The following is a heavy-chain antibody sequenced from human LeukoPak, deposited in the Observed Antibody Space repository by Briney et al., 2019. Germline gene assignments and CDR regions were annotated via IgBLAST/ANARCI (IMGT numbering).Heavy chain of an antibody. CDR2: ISSSSSYI. J-gene: IGHJ6*02. Sequence: GGSLRLSCAASGFTFSSYSMKWVRQAPGKGLEWVSSISSSSSYIYYADSVKGRFTISRDNAKNSLYLQMNSLRAEDTAVYYCARDAPTIFGVTYYYGMDVWGQGTTVTVSS. CDR3: ARDAPTIFGVTYYYGMDV. V-gene: IGHV3-21*01. CDR1: GFTFSSYS. D-gene: IGHD3-3*01.